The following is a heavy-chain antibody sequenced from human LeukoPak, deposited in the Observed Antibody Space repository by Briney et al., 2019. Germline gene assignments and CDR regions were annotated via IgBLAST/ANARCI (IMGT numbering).Heavy chain of an antibody. D-gene: IGHD2-15*01. V-gene: IGHV1-2*02. J-gene: IGHJ3*02. Sequence: ASVKVSCKASGYTFTGYYMHWVRQAPGQGLEWMGWINPNSGGTNYAQKFQGRVTMTRDTSISTAYMELSRLRSDDTAVYYCARVVMYCSGGSCYSEAFDIWGQGTMVTVSS. CDR1: GYTFTGYY. CDR3: ARVVMYCSGGSCYSEAFDI. CDR2: INPNSGGT.